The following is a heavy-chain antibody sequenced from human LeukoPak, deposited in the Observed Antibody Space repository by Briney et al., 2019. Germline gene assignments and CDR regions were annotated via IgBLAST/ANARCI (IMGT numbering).Heavy chain of an antibody. CDR2: ISGSGGST. V-gene: IGHV3-23*01. D-gene: IGHD2-8*01. J-gene: IGHJ4*02. CDR1: GFTFSSYA. Sequence: GGSLRLSCAASGFTFSSYAMHWVRQAPGKGLEWVSAISGSGGSTYYADSVKGRFAISRDNSKSTLYLQMNSLRAEDTAVYYCAKDDPLMVYAIWGQGTLVTVSS. CDR3: AKDDPLMVYAI.